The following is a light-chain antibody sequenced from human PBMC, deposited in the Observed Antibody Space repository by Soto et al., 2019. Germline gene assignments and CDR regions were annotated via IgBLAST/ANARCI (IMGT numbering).Light chain of an antibody. CDR2: GAS. V-gene: IGKV3-15*01. CDR1: ETVATN. CDR3: QQYNDWPRT. Sequence: VMTQSPATLSVSPGERATLSCWASETVATNLAWYQQKPGQAPRLLISGASTRATGIPARFSGSGSATEFTLTISSLQSEDFAVYYCQQYNDWPRTFGQGTKVDIK. J-gene: IGKJ1*01.